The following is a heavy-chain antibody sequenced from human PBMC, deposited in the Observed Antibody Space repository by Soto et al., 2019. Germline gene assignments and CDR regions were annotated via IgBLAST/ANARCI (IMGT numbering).Heavy chain of an antibody. D-gene: IGHD4-17*01. Sequence: ASVQVSCKASGYTFTSYGISWVRQAPGQGLEWMGWMNPNNGNTGYAQKFQGRVTMTRNTSISTAYMELSSLRSEDTAVYYCATRLRAWYAFDIWGQGTMVTVS. CDR1: GYTFTSYG. V-gene: IGHV1-8*02. J-gene: IGHJ3*02. CDR3: ATRLRAWYAFDI. CDR2: MNPNNGNT.